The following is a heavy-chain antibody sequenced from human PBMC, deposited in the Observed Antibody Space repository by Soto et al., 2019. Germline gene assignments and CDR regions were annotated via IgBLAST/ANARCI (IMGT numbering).Heavy chain of an antibody. Sequence: QVQLVQSGAEVRKPGASVNISCWASGFTFGDNLINWVRQAPGQSLEWMGWINPDSGNTKYSQTFQGSATISRHSTASEAYAEITDLTSHDTAVSYCTRDIQSAGPRDNDDLDLWSQGTTVTVSS. CDR3: TRDIQSAGPRDNDDLDL. J-gene: IGHJ3*01. V-gene: IGHV1-3*01. CDR2: INPDSGNT. D-gene: IGHD4-4*01. CDR1: GFTFGDNL.